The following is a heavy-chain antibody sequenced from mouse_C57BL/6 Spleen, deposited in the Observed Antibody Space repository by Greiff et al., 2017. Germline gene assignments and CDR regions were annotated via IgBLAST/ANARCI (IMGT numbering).Heavy chain of an antibody. J-gene: IGHJ2*01. D-gene: IGHD4-1*01. Sequence: QVQLQQPGAELVKPGASVKLSCKASGYTFTSYWMHWVKQRPGQGLEWIGMIHPNSGSTNYNEKFKSKATLTVDKSSSTAYMQLRRLASEDSAVYYYSRDWGYYFDGWGPGTTLTVAS. CDR1: GYTFTSYW. CDR3: SRDWGYYFDG. CDR2: IHPNSGST. V-gene: IGHV1-64*01.